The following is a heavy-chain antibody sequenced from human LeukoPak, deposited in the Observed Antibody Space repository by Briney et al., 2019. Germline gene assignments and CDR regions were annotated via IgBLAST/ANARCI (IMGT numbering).Heavy chain of an antibody. CDR1: GGSISSYY. J-gene: IGHJ4*02. CDR3: ARDKYYFDY. Sequence: SETLSLTCTVSGGSISSYYWSWIRQPPGKGLEWIGYIYYSGSTNYNPSLKSRVTISVDTSKNQFSLKLSSVTAADTAVYYCARDKYYFDYWGQGTLVTVSS. CDR2: IYYSGST. V-gene: IGHV4-59*01.